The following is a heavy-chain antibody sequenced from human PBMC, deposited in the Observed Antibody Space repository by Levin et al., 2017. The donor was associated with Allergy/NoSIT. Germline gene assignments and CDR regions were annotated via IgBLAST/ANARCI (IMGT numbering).Heavy chain of an antibody. J-gene: IGHJ4*02. CDR2: IWYDGSNK. CDR1: GFTFSSYG. Sequence: PGGSLRLSCAASGFTFSSYGMHWVRQAPGKGLEWVAVIWYDGSNKYYADSVKGRFTISRDNSKNTLYLQMNSLRAEDTAVYYCASSFGGYGYFFDYWGQGTLVTVSS. CDR3: ASSFGGYGYFFDY. V-gene: IGHV3-33*01. D-gene: IGHD5-12*01.